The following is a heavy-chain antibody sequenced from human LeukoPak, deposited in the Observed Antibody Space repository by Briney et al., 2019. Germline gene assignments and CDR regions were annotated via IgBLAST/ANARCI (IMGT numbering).Heavy chain of an antibody. J-gene: IGHJ4*02. CDR2: ISGDGDST. CDR3: ATDCSGNRCYSL. D-gene: IGHD2-15*01. V-gene: IGHV3-43*02. CDR1: GFTFDDYA. Sequence: GGSLRLSCAASGFTFDDYAMNWVRQAPGKGLEWVSFISGDGDSTYYADSVEGRFNISRDNSKNSLYLQMNSLRLGDTALYYCATDCSGNRCYSLWGQGTLVTVSS.